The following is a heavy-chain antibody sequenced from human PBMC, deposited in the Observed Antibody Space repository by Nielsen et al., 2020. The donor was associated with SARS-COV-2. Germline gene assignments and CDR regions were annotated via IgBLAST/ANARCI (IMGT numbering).Heavy chain of an antibody. D-gene: IGHD2-15*01. Sequence: ASVKVSCKASGYTFTGYYMHWVRQAPGQRLEWMGWINAGNGNTKYSQKFQGRVTITRDTSASTAYMELSSLRSEDTAVYYCARGLVWGIVVVVAATLDYWGQGTLVTVSS. V-gene: IGHV1-3*01. CDR2: INAGNGNT. CDR3: ARGLVWGIVVVVAATLDY. CDR1: GYTFTGYY. J-gene: IGHJ4*02.